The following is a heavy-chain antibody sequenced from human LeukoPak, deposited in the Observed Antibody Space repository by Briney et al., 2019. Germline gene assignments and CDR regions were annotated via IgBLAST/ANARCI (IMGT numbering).Heavy chain of an antibody. Sequence: GASVKVSCKASGGTFSSYAISWVRQAPGQGLEWMGGIIPIFGTANYAQKFQGRVTITTDESTSTAYMELSSLRSEDTAVYYCARGDFWSGYIYYYYYMDVWGKGTTVTVSS. J-gene: IGHJ6*03. V-gene: IGHV1-69*05. CDR2: IIPIFGTA. D-gene: IGHD3-3*01. CDR1: GGTFSSYA. CDR3: ARGDFWSGYIYYYYYMDV.